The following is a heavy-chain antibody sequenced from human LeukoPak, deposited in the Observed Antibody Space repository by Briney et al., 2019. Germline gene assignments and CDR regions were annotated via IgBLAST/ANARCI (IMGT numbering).Heavy chain of an antibody. V-gene: IGHV4-39*01. CDR3: ATTYSSSATWYYYYYMDV. Sequence: SETLSLTCTVSGGSISCSSYYWGWIRQPPGKGLEWIGSIYYSGSTYYNPSLKSRVTISVDTSKNQFSLKLSSVTAADTAVYYCATTYSSSATWYYYYYMDVWGKGTTVTVSS. CDR1: GGSISCSSYY. CDR2: IYYSGST. D-gene: IGHD6-13*01. J-gene: IGHJ6*03.